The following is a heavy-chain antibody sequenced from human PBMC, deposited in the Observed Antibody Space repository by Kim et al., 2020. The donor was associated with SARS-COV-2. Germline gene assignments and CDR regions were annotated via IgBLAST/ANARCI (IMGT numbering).Heavy chain of an antibody. D-gene: IGHD3-10*01. Sequence: YTSGSTNYNPSLKSRVTLSVDMSKNQFSLKLTSVTAADTAVYYCATESGYWCQGTLVTVSS. CDR2: YTSGST. V-gene: IGHV4-4*07. J-gene: IGHJ4*02. CDR3: ATESGY.